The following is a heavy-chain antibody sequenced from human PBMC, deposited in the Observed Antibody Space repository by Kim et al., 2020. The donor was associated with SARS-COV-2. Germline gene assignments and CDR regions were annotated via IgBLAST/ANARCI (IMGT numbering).Heavy chain of an antibody. CDR1: GFTLSGHW. J-gene: IGHJ6*02. V-gene: IGHV3-74*01. CDR2: MSSDGSTT. CDR3: ARGTVHSGMDV. Sequence: GGSLRLSCAASGFTLSGHWMNWVRQAPGKGLLWVSRMSSDGSTTHYADSVKGRFVISRDNAKNTLYLQMNSLRAEDTAVYYCARGTVHSGMDVLGQGTTDTVS. D-gene: IGHD1-1*01.